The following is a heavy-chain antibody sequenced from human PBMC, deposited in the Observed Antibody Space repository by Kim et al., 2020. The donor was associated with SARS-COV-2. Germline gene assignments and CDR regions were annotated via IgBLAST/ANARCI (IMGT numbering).Heavy chain of an antibody. J-gene: IGHJ4*02. V-gene: IGHV3-64D*06. Sequence: GGSLRLSCSASGFTFSSYAMHWVRQAPGKGLEYVSAISSNGGSTYYADSVKGRFTISRDNSKNTLYLQMSSLRAEDTAVYYCVKDITMVRGVIDYWGQGTLVTVSS. CDR3: VKDITMVRGVIDY. CDR2: ISSNGGST. CDR1: GFTFSSYA. D-gene: IGHD3-10*01.